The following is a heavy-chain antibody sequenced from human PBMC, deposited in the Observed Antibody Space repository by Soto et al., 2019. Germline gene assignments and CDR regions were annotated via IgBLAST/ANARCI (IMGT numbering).Heavy chain of an antibody. Sequence: PSETLSLTCTVSGGSISSYYWSWIRQPPGKGLEWIGYIYYSGSTNYNPSLKSRVTISVDTSKNQFSLKLSSVTAADTAVYYCARGLDPNCSSTSCSGFDPWGQGTLVTVSS. D-gene: IGHD2-2*01. CDR1: GGSISSYY. J-gene: IGHJ5*02. CDR3: ARGLDPNCSSTSCSGFDP. CDR2: IYYSGST. V-gene: IGHV4-59*01.